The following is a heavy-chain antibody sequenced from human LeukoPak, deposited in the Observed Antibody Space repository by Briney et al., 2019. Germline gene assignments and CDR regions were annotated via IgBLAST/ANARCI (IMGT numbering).Heavy chain of an antibody. V-gene: IGHV3-30-3*01. CDR3: AKGPLIEVAGTTWDY. CDR2: ISYDGSNK. J-gene: IGHJ4*02. D-gene: IGHD6-19*01. CDR1: GFTFSSYT. Sequence: PGGSLRLSCAASGFTFSSYTMHGVRQAPGKGLEWVAVISYDGSNKYYADSVKGRFTISRDNSKSTLFLQMNSLRAEDTAVYYCAKGPLIEVAGTTWDYWGQGTLVTVSS.